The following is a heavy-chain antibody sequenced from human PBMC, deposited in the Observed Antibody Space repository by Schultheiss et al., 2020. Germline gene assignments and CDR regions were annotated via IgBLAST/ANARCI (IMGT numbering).Heavy chain of an antibody. CDR1: GYSISSGYY. Sequence: SETLSLTCAVSGYSISSGYYWGWIRQPPGKGLEWIGSIYHSGSTYYNPSLKSRVTISVDTSKNQFSLKLSSVTAADTAVYYCARSPTMIVVVIMGYFDYWGQGTLVTVS. J-gene: IGHJ4*02. D-gene: IGHD3-22*01. CDR2: IYHSGST. CDR3: ARSPTMIVVVIMGYFDY. V-gene: IGHV4-38-2*01.